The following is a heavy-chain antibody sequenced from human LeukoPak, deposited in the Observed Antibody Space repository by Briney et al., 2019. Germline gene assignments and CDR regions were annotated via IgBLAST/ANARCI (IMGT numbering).Heavy chain of an antibody. CDR3: ARLIGHSSVWFWSVHWFDP. J-gene: IGHJ5*02. D-gene: IGHD6-19*01. CDR2: MNPNSGNT. Sequence: ASVKVSCKASGYTFTSYDINWVRQATGQGLEWMGWMNPNSGNTGYAQKFQGRVTMTRNTSISTAYMELSSLRSEDTAVYYCARLIGHSSVWFWSVHWFDPWGQGTLVTVSS. V-gene: IGHV1-8*01. CDR1: GYTFTSYD.